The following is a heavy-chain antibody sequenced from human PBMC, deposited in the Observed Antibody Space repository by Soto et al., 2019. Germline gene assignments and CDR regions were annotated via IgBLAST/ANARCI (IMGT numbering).Heavy chain of an antibody. CDR2: IYYSGST. D-gene: IGHD2-2*01. CDR3: ARGEVLPAASLDY. J-gene: IGHJ4*02. Sequence: PSETLSLTCTVSGGSISSYYWSWIRQPPGKGLEWIGYIYYSGSTNYNPSLKSRVTISVDTSKNQFSLKLSSVTAADTAVYYCARGEVLPAASLDYWGQGTLVTVSS. V-gene: IGHV4-59*01. CDR1: GGSISSYY.